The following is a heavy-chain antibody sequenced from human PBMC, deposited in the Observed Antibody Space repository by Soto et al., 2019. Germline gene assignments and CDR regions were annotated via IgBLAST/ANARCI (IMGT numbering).Heavy chain of an antibody. CDR2: IYYSGST. CDR3: ARHTLFLGGLAVADYYGMDV. D-gene: IGHD6-19*01. CDR1: GGSISSSSYY. J-gene: IGHJ6*02. V-gene: IGHV4-39*01. Sequence: QLQLQESGPGLVKPSETLSLTCTVSGGSISSSSYYWGWIRQPPGKGLEWIGSIYYSGSTYYNPSLKSRVTISVATSKTQFSLKLSSVTAADTAVYYCARHTLFLGGLAVADYYGMDVWGQGTTVTVSS.